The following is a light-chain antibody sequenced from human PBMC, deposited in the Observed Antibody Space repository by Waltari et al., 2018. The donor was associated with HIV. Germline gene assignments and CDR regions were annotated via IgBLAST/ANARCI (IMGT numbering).Light chain of an antibody. V-gene: IGLV2-14*01. CDR3: NSYTKNNTWV. J-gene: IGLJ3*02. Sequence: QSALTQPASVSGSPGQSITISCTGTSMDVGGYNYVSWYQQYPGKAPKLMIYEVSNRPSGVSNRFSGSKSVSTASLTISGLQAEDEADYYCNSYTKNNTWVFGGGTKLTVL. CDR1: SMDVGGYNY. CDR2: EVS.